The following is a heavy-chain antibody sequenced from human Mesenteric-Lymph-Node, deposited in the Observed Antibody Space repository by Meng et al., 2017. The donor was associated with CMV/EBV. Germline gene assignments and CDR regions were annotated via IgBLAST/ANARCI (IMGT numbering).Heavy chain of an antibody. CDR3: ARDTPGDDKWD. D-gene: IGHD4-17*01. CDR1: GGTFSSYA. J-gene: IGHJ1*01. CDR2: IIPIFGTA. V-gene: IGHV1-69*05. Sequence: SVKVSCKASGGTFSSYAISWVRQAPGQGLEWMGGIIPIFGTANYAQKFQGRVTLTRDTSTTTVSLELTSLTSEDTAVYYCARDTPGDDKWDWGQGTVVTVSS.